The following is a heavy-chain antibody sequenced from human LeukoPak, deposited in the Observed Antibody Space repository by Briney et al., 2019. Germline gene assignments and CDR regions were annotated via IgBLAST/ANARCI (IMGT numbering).Heavy chain of an antibody. J-gene: IGHJ4*02. CDR3: ARDNPHYYDSSGFFDY. CDR2: IYYSGST. CDR1: GGSISSYY. V-gene: IGHV4-59*01. Sequence: SETLPLTCTVSGGSISSYYWSWIRQPPGKGLEWIGYIYYSGSTNYNPSLKSRVTISVDTSKNQFSLKLSSVTAADTAVYYCARDNPHYYDSSGFFDYWGQGTLVTVSS. D-gene: IGHD3-22*01.